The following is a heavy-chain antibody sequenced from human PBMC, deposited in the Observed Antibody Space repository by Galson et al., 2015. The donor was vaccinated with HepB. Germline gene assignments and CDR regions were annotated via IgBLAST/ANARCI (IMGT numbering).Heavy chain of an antibody. Sequence: SLRLSCAASGFTFSSYAMSWVRQAPGKGLEWVSSISGSGDITHYTDSVKGRFTISRDASQTTLYLQMNSLRAEDTAVYYCAKIPRTGVVARPGSDYWGQGTLVTVSS. CDR2: ISGSGDIT. CDR1: GFTFSSYA. CDR3: AKIPRTGVVARPGSDY. D-gene: IGHD3-22*01. J-gene: IGHJ4*02. V-gene: IGHV3-23*01.